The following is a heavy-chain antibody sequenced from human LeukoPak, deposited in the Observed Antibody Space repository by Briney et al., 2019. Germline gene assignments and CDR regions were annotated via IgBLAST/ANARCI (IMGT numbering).Heavy chain of an antibody. CDR3: ARMNIQSFSYFDY. CDR1: GFSLSTSGMC. CDR2: IDWDVRK. Sequence: SGPTLVNPTQTLTLTCTFSGFSLSTSGMCVSWIRQPPGKALEWLARIDWDVRKYYRTSLKTRLTISKDTSENQVVLTMTNMDPVDTATYYCARMNIQSFSYFDYWGRGTLVTVSS. D-gene: IGHD2/OR15-2a*01. V-gene: IGHV2-70*11. J-gene: IGHJ4*02.